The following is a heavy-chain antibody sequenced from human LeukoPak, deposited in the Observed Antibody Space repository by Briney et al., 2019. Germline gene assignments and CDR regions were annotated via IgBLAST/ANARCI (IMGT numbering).Heavy chain of an antibody. CDR2: MSYIGTT. V-gene: IGHV4-59*11. CDR3: ARDLVTVTKGFDI. J-gene: IGHJ3*02. D-gene: IGHD4-17*01. CDR1: GDSFSSHY. Sequence: SETLSLTCAVSGDSFSSHYWTWIRQPPGRGLEWIGYMSYIGTTNYNPSLESRVTISIDTSKNQFSLKLSSVTTADTAVYYCARDLVTVTKGFDIWGLGTMVSVSS.